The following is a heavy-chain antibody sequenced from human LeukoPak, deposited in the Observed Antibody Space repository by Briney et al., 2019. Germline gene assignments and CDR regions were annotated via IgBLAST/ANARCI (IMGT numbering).Heavy chain of an antibody. V-gene: IGHV3-30*02. J-gene: IGHJ4*02. Sequence: GGSLRLSCAASGFSFSTYGMHWVRQALGKGLEWVTFIRDDGSSKYYSASVKGRFTISRDNSKNTLYLRMNSLRAEDTAVYYCAKDPYSGYDRGLNYWGQGTLVTVSS. CDR3: AKDPYSGYDRGLNY. CDR2: IRDDGSSK. D-gene: IGHD5-12*01. CDR1: GFSFSTYG.